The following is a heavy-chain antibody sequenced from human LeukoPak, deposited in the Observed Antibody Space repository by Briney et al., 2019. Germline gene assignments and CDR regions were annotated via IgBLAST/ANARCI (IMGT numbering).Heavy chain of an antibody. CDR3: ARSSGYYAIDY. D-gene: IGHD3-22*01. CDR1: GGSISSYY. V-gene: IGHV4-4*07. Sequence: SETLSLTCSVSGGSISSYYWSWIRQPAGKGLEWIGRIYVSGSTNYNPSLKSRVTILVDTSKNQFSLKLSSVTAADTAVYYCARSSGYYAIDYWGQGTLVTVSS. J-gene: IGHJ4*02. CDR2: IYVSGST.